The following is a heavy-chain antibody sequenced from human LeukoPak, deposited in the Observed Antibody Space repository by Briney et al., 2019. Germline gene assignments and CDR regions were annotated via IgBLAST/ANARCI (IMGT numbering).Heavy chain of an antibody. Sequence: SETLSLTCTVSGGSISSSSYYWGWIRQPPGKGLEWIGSIYYSGSTYYNPSLKSRVTISVDTSKNQFSLKLSSVTAADTAVYYCAGPFYRRSFQTYYYYYGMDVWGQGTTVTVSS. V-gene: IGHV4-39*01. J-gene: IGHJ6*02. CDR3: AGPFYRRSFQTYYYYYGMDV. D-gene: IGHD3-16*02. CDR2: IYYSGST. CDR1: GGSISSSSYY.